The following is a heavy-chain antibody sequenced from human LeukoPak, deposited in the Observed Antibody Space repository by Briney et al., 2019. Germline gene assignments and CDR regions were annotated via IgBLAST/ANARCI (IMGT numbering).Heavy chain of an antibody. CDR1: GGTFSSYA. CDR3: ARESYDYVWGSYRPNWFDP. D-gene: IGHD3-16*02. V-gene: IGHV1-69*05. Sequence: SVKVSCKASGGTFSSYAISWVRQAPGQGLEWMGRIIPIFGTANYAQKFQGRVTITTDESTSTAYMELSSLRSEDTAVYYCARESYDYVWGSYRPNWFDPWGQGTLVTVSS. CDR2: IIPIFGTA. J-gene: IGHJ5*02.